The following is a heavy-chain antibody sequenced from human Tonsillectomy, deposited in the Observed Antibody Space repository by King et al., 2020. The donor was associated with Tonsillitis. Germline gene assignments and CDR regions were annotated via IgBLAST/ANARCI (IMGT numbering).Heavy chain of an antibody. Sequence: VQLVESGGGLVQPGGSLRISCAASGFTFSTYWMSWVRQAPGKGLEWVANIKQDGSEKCYVDSVKGRFTISRDNAKNSLYLHMNSLRAEDTAVYYCAREVRSASSGDHVFLSDGFDYWGQGTLVTVSS. D-gene: IGHD3-10*01. V-gene: IGHV3-7*03. CDR1: GFTFSTYW. CDR3: AREVRSASSGDHVFLSDGFDY. J-gene: IGHJ4*02. CDR2: IKQDGSEK.